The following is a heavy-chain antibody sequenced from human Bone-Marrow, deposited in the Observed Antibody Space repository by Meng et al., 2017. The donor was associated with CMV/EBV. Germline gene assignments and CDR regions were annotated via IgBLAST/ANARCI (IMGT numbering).Heavy chain of an antibody. Sequence: SETLSLTCTVSGGSISSYYWSWIRQPPGKGLEWIGYIYYSGSTNYNPSLKSRVSISVDTSKNQFSMKLSSVTAADTAMYYSAKGACDDDSDAFSTGFDPWGQGTLVTVSS. V-gene: IGHV4-59*12. CDR2: IYYSGST. CDR1: GGSISSYY. D-gene: IGHD3-22*01. CDR3: AKGACDDDSDAFSTGFDP. J-gene: IGHJ5*02.